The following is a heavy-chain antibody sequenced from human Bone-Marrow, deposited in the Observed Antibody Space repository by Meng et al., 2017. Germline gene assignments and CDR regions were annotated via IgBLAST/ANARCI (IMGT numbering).Heavy chain of an antibody. J-gene: IGHJ5*02. D-gene: IGHD3-10*01. Sequence: ASVKVSCKPSGYTFSTHEINWVRQATGQGLEWMGWMNPNNGDTGYAQKFQGRITMTRNTSISTVYMELSSLRSEDTAVYYCARVAFQISMIRAVSVLDPWGQGSLVTVSS. CDR2: MNPNNGDT. CDR3: ARVAFQISMIRAVSVLDP. V-gene: IGHV1-8*01. CDR1: GYTFSTHE.